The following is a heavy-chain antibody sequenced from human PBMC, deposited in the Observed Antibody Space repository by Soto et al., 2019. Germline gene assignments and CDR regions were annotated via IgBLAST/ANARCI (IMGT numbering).Heavy chain of an antibody. CDR2: IYSGGST. CDR1: GFTVSSNY. Sequence: GGSLRLSCAASGFTVSSNYMSWVRQAPGKGREWVSVIYSGGSTYSADSVKGRFTISRDNSKNTLYLQLNSLRAEDTAVYYCARDRWSSGYDYYYYYYTAVWGNGTTVPVSS. V-gene: IGHV3-66*01. J-gene: IGHJ6*03. D-gene: IGHD5-12*01. CDR3: ARDRWSSGYDYYYYYYTAV.